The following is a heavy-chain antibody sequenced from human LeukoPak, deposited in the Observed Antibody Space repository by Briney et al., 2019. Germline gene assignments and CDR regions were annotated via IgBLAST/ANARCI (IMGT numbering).Heavy chain of an antibody. D-gene: IGHD1-26*01. CDR3: ARYGIVGATYAFDI. Sequence: SETLSLTCTVSGGSISSSSYYWGWIRQPPGKGLEWIGSIYYSGSTYYNPSLKSRVTISVDTSKNQFSLKLSSVTAADTAVYYCARYGIVGATYAFDIWGQGTMVTVSS. J-gene: IGHJ3*02. CDR1: GGSISSSSYY. CDR2: IYYSGST. V-gene: IGHV4-39*07.